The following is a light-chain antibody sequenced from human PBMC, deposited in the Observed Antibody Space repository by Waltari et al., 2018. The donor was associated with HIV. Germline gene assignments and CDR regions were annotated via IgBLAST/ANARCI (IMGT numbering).Light chain of an antibody. CDR1: SSNIGADYA. J-gene: IGLJ2*01. CDR3: QSYDSSLSAVL. V-gene: IGLV1-40*01. CDR2: GDN. Sequence: QSVLTQPPSASGTPGQRVTISCTGSSSNIGADYAVHWYQQLPGTAPTLLIYGDNNRPSWVPDRFAGSKSGTSASLAITGLQAEDEADYYCQSYDSSLSAVLFGGGTKLTVL.